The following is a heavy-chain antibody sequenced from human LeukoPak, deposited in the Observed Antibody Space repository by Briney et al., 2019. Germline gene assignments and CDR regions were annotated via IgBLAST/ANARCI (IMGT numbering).Heavy chain of an antibody. Sequence: GGSLRLSCAASGFPFSSYRMSWVRQAPGKGLEWVANINEDGSEKYYVDSVKGRFTISRDNAKTSLYLQMISLRAEDTAVYYCARHLSGVTGYTYGRGIDYWGQGTLVTVSS. D-gene: IGHD5-18*01. V-gene: IGHV3-7*01. CDR3: ARHLSGVTGYTYGRGIDY. CDR2: INEDGSEK. J-gene: IGHJ4*02. CDR1: GFPFSSYR.